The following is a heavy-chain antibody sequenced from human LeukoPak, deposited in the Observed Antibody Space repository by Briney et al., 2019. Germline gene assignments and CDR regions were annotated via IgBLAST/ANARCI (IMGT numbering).Heavy chain of an antibody. D-gene: IGHD6-13*01. J-gene: IGHJ4*02. CDR2: INHSGST. Sequence: PSETLSLTCAVYGGSFSGYYWSWIRQPPGKGLEWIGEINHSGSTNYNPSLKSRVTISVDTSKNQFSLKLSSVTAADTAVYYCAREAEYSSSWYRGRGYYFDYWGQGTLVTVSS. CDR1: GGSFSGYY. V-gene: IGHV4-34*01. CDR3: AREAEYSSSWYRGRGYYFDY.